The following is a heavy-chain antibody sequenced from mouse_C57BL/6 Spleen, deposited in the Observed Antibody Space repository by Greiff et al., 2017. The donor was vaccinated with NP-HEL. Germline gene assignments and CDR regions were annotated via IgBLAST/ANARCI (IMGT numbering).Heavy chain of an antibody. CDR2: ISYDGSN. D-gene: IGHD2-4*01. CDR1: GYSITSGYY. CDR3: AREGPMITDYYAMDY. V-gene: IGHV3-6*01. Sequence: VQLKESGPGLVKPSQSLSLTCSVTGYSITSGYYWNWIRQFPGNKLEWMGYISYDGSNNYNPSLKNRISITRDTSKNQFFLKLNSVTTEDTATYYCAREGPMITDYYAMDYWGQGTSVTVSS. J-gene: IGHJ4*01.